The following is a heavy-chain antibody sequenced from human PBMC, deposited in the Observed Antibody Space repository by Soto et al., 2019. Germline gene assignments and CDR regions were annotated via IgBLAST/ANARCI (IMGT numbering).Heavy chain of an antibody. J-gene: IGHJ4*02. CDR1: GFTFSSYS. Sequence: GGSLRLSCAASGFTFSSYSMNWVRQAPGKGLEWVSSISSSSSYIYYADSVKGRFTISRDNAKNSLYLQMNSLRAEDTAVYYCARASVEMASDYWGQGTLVTVSS. V-gene: IGHV3-21*01. D-gene: IGHD5-12*01. CDR2: ISSSSSYI. CDR3: ARASVEMASDY.